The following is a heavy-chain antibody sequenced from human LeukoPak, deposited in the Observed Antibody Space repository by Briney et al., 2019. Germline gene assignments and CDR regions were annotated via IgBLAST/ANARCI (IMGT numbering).Heavy chain of an antibody. V-gene: IGHV1-69*05. Sequence: ASVKVSCKASGGTFSSYAISWVRQAPGQGLEWMGRIIPIFGTANYAQKFQGRVTITTDESTSTAYMELSSLRSEDTAVYYCARAYSSGWSPRGFDPWGQGTLVTVSS. D-gene: IGHD6-19*01. J-gene: IGHJ5*02. CDR1: GGTFSSYA. CDR3: ARAYSSGWSPRGFDP. CDR2: IIPIFGTA.